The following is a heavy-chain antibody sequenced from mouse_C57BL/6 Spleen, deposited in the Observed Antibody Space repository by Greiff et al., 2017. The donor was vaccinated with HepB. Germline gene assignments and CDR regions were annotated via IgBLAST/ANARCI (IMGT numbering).Heavy chain of an antibody. D-gene: IGHD2-4*01. V-gene: IGHV3-6*01. Sequence: DVQLQESGPGLVKPSQSLSLTCSVTGYSITSGYYWNWIRQFPGNKLEWMGYISYDGSNNYNPSLKNRISITRDTSKNQIFLKLNSVTTEDTATYYCAREADYDYDVAYWGLGTLVTVSA. CDR3: AREADYDYDVAY. J-gene: IGHJ3*01. CDR2: ISYDGSN. CDR1: GYSITSGYY.